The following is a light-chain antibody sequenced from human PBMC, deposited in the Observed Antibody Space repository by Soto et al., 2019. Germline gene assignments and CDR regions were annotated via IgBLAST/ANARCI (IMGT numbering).Light chain of an antibody. CDR1: SSDVGLYNY. CDR2: AVS. V-gene: IGLV2-14*01. J-gene: IGLJ2*01. Sequence: QSALTQPASVSGSPGQSITISCTGTSSDVGLYNYVSWYQQHPGKAPKLIIYAVSNRPSGVSDRFSGSKSGNTASLSISGLQAEDEADYYCSSYTRSSTLVFGGGTKLPVL. CDR3: SSYTRSSTLV.